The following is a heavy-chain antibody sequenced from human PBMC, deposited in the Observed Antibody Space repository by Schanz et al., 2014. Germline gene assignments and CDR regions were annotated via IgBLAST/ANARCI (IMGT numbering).Heavy chain of an antibody. CDR2: TSYDESQK. Sequence: QVQLVESGGGVVQPGGSLRLSCDSSGFTFNGHAMHWVRQPPGKGLEWVAVTSYDESQKNYTDSVKGRFTVSRGNSKNTLYLQLNSLRAEDTAVYFCARDEGRDGYNLALDVWGQGTLVTVSS. J-gene: IGHJ3*01. CDR3: ARDEGRDGYNLALDV. D-gene: IGHD5-12*01. V-gene: IGHV3-30*04. CDR1: GFTFNGHA.